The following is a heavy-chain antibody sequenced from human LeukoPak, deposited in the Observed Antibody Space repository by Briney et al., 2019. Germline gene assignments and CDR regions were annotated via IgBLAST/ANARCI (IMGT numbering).Heavy chain of an antibody. CDR1: GGTFSSYA. J-gene: IGHJ4*02. CDR3: ATDREGDPSAYYLV. Sequence: SCKASGGTFSSYAMSWVRQAPGKGLEWVSTISDNGGRTYYADSVKGRFTISRDNSKNTLFLQMNSLRAEDSAVYYCATDREGDPSAYYLVGGQGTLITVSS. CDR2: ISDNGGRT. V-gene: IGHV3-23*01. D-gene: IGHD3-22*01.